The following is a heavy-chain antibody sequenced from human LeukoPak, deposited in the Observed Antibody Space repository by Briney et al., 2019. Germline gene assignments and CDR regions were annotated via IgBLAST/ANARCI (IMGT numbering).Heavy chain of an antibody. CDR2: ISPGDSDT. CDR1: GYTFTGYW. D-gene: IGHD3-10*01. J-gene: IGHJ4*02. V-gene: IGHV5-51*01. Sequence: GESLKISCKSSGYTFTGYWIGWVRQMPGKGLEWMGIISPGDSDTRYSPSFQGQVTMSADKSINTAYLQWGSLKASDTAMYYCARQSRDGSKTRGYYFDYWGQGTLVTVSS. CDR3: ARQSRDGSKTRGYYFDY.